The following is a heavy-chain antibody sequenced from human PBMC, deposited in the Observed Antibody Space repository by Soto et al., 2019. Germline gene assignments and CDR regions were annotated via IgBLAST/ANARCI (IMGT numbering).Heavy chain of an antibody. D-gene: IGHD2-21*02. J-gene: IGHJ4*02. Sequence: EVQLVESGGGLVKPGGSLRLSCAASGFTFSSYSMNWVRQAPGKGLEWVSSISSSSSYIYYADSVKGRFTISRDNAKNSLYLQMNSLIAEDTAVYYCASPSSDCGGDCYDFDYWGQGTLVTVSS. CDR1: GFTFSSYS. CDR2: ISSSSSYI. CDR3: ASPSSDCGGDCYDFDY. V-gene: IGHV3-21*01.